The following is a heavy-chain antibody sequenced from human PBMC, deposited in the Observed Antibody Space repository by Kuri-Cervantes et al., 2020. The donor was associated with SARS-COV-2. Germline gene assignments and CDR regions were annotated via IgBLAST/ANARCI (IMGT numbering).Heavy chain of an antibody. CDR2: IYSGGST. V-gene: IGHV3-66*02. CDR1: GFTVSSNY. J-gene: IGHJ4*02. Sequence: GESLKISCAASGFTVSSNYMSWVRQAPGKGLEWVSVIYSGGSTYYADSVKGRFTISRDNSKNMLYLQMNSLRAEDTAVYYCARDSPTWIHTFDYWGQGTLVTVSS. CDR3: ARDSPTWIHTFDY. D-gene: IGHD5-18*01.